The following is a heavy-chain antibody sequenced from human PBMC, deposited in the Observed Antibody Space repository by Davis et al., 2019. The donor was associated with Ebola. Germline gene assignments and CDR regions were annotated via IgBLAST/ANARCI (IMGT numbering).Heavy chain of an antibody. CDR1: GFRFSDYA. D-gene: IGHD4-17*01. J-gene: IGHJ4*02. CDR2: SSYRSGSK. CDR3: AKHSTVTTFDS. V-gene: IGHV3-23*01. Sequence: GGSLRLSCVASGFRFSDYAMSWVRQAPGKGLEWVSGSSYRSGSKSYVDSVKGRFTISRDNSRNTLYLEMNSLRVDDTAVFYCAKHSTVTTFDSWGQGTLVTVSS.